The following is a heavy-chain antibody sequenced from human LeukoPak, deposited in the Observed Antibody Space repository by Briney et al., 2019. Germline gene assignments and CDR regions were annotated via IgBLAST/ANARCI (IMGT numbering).Heavy chain of an antibody. CDR1: GFTFSDYA. Sequence: GGSLRLSCATSGFTFSDYAMTWVRQAPGKGLEWVATISGSGVMTYYADSVKGRFTISRDNAKNSLYLQMNSLRAEDTAVYYCARDRGSSANDYWGQGTLVTVSS. V-gene: IGHV3-23*01. CDR3: ARDRGSSANDY. J-gene: IGHJ4*02. D-gene: IGHD6-6*01. CDR2: ISGSGVMT.